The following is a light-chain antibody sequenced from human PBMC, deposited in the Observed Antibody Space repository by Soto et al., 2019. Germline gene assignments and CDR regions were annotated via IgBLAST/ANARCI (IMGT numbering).Light chain of an antibody. CDR2: DVT. CDR1: SSDVGHYNF. CDR3: CSYAGSYTWV. J-gene: IGLJ3*02. Sequence: QSVLTQPPSASGIPGQSVTISCSGTSSDVGHYNFVSWYQHHPGKAPKLLIYDVTTRPSGVPDRFSGSKSGNTASLTISGLQAEDEADFYCCSYAGSYTWVFGGGTQLTVL. V-gene: IGLV2-11*01.